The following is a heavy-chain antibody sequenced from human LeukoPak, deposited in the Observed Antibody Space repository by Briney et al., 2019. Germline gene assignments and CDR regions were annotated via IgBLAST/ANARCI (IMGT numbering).Heavy chain of an antibody. Sequence: GGSLRLSCAASGFNFSSFGMRWVRQAPGKGLEWVAVIWYAGNNKYYADSMKGRFTISRDNSKNTLYLHMNSLRADDTAVYYCARNGQQWPVYSCDDWGQGTLVTVSS. CDR2: IWYAGNNK. CDR3: ARNGQQWPVYSCDD. V-gene: IGHV3-33*01. CDR1: GFNFSSFG. J-gene: IGHJ4*02. D-gene: IGHD6-19*01.